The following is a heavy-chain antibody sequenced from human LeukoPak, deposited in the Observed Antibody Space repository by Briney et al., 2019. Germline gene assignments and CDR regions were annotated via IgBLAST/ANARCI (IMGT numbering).Heavy chain of an antibody. V-gene: IGHV4-39*01. CDR2: IYYSGST. CDR1: GGSISSSSYY. D-gene: IGHD3-10*01. J-gene: IGHJ4*02. CDR3: ARQLYNVWFGELLPFDY. Sequence: SETLSLTFTVSGGSISSSSYYWGWIRQPPGKGLEWIGSIYYSGSTYYNPSLKSRVTISVDTSKNQFSLKLSSVTAADTAVYYCARQLYNVWFGELLPFDYWGQGTLVTVSS.